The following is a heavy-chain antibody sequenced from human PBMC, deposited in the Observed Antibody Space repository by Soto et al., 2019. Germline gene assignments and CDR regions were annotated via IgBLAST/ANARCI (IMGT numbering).Heavy chain of an antibody. CDR2: IDPSDSYT. CDR1: GYSFTSSW. V-gene: IGHV5-10-1*01. J-gene: IGHJ5*02. D-gene: IGHD4-4*01. Sequence: PGESLKFCCKGSGYSFTSSWISWVRQMPGKGLGWMGRIDPSDSYTNYSPSFQGHVTISADKSISTAYLQWSSLKASDTAMYYCAQGPSNYDNNWFDPWGQGTLVTVSS. CDR3: AQGPSNYDNNWFDP.